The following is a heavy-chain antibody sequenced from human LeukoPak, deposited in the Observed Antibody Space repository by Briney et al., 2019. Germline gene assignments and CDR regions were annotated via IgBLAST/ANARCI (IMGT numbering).Heavy chain of an antibody. D-gene: IGHD6-19*01. CDR2: IKEDGSEH. CDR1: EFTFSSYW. J-gene: IGHJ4*02. CDR3: ARSSGWSFDY. Sequence: GGSLRLSCAAAEFTFSSYWMNWVRQAPGKGLEWVPNIKEDGSEHYYVDSLRGRFTISRDNGKNSLYLQMHSLRAEDTAVYYCARSSGWSFDYWGQGTLVTVSS. V-gene: IGHV3-7*01.